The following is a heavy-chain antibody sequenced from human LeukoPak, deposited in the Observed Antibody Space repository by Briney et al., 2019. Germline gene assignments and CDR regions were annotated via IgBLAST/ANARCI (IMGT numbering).Heavy chain of an antibody. CDR2: IYPGDSDT. CDR3: ARSAYNWNDGGGNWFDP. J-gene: IGHJ5*02. D-gene: IGHD1-1*01. Sequence: GESLKISCKGSGYSFTSYWIGWVRQMPGKGLEWMGIIYPGDSDTRYSPSFQGQVTISADKSISTAYLQWSSLKASDTAMYYCARSAYNWNDGGGNWFDPWGQGTLVTVSS. CDR1: GYSFTSYW. V-gene: IGHV5-51*01.